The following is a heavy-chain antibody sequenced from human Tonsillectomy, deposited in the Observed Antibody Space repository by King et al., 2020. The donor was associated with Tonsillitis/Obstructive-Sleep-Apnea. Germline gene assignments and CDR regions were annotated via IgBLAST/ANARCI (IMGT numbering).Heavy chain of an antibody. J-gene: IGHJ4*02. V-gene: IGHV1-69*01. Sequence: VQLVESGAEVKKPGSSVKVSCKASGGTFSSYAISWVRQAPGQGLEWMGGIIPIFGTAYYAQKFQGRVTFTADESTSTAYMELSSLRSEDTAVYYCARDTYSGSYSNPAKFDYWGQGTLVTVSS. CDR3: ARDTYSGSYSNPAKFDY. CDR1: GGTFSSYA. CDR2: IIPIFGTA. D-gene: IGHD1-26*01.